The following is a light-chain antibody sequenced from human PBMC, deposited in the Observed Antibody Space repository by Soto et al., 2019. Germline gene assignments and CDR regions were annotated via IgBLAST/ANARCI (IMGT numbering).Light chain of an antibody. CDR3: QQYNNWPSKT. Sequence: EIVLTQSPVTLSLSPGERATLSCRASQSVSSSYLAWYQQKPGQAPRLLIYGASTRATGIPARFSGSGSGTEFTLTISSLQSEDFAVYYCQQYNNWPSKTFGQGTKVDIK. CDR1: QSVSSSY. CDR2: GAS. J-gene: IGKJ1*01. V-gene: IGKV3-15*01.